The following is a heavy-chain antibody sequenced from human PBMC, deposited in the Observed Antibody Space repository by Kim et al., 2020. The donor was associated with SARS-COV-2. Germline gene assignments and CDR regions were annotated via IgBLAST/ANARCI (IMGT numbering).Heavy chain of an antibody. V-gene: IGHV4-59*13. CDR1: GGSISSYY. J-gene: IGHJ4*02. Sequence: SETLSLTCTVSGGSISSYYWSWIRQPPGKGLEWIGYIYYSGSTNYNPSLKSRVTISVDTSKNQFSLKLSSVTAADTAVYYCARTLSGWYPDYWGQGTLVT. CDR3: ARTLSGWYPDY. CDR2: IYYSGST. D-gene: IGHD6-19*01.